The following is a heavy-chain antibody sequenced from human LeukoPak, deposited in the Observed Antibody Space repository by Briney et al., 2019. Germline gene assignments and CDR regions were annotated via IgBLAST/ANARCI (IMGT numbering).Heavy chain of an antibody. CDR2: INHRGST. D-gene: IGHD2-21*01. CDR3: ARSYSD. V-gene: IGHV4-34*01. J-gene: IGHJ4*02. CDR1: GGSFSGYY. Sequence: PSETLSLTCAVYGGSFSGYYWSWIRQPPGKGLEWIGEINHRGSTNYNPSLKSRVTISVDTSKNQFSLKLSSVTAADTAVYYCARSYSDWGQGTLVTVSS.